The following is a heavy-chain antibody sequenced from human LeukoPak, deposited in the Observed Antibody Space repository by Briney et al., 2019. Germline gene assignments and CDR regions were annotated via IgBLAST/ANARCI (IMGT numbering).Heavy chain of an antibody. CDR1: GFTVSSYG. J-gene: IGHJ6*02. Sequence: GGSLRLSCTASGFTVSSYGMYWVRQAPGKGLEWVAVIWFDGGNKYFADSVKGRFTISRDNSKNTLYLQMNSLRAEDTAIYYCARDLGVATIRPRYYYAMDVWGQGTTVTVSS. CDR3: ARDLGVATIRPRYYYAMDV. D-gene: IGHD5-24*01. V-gene: IGHV3-33*01. CDR2: IWFDGGNK.